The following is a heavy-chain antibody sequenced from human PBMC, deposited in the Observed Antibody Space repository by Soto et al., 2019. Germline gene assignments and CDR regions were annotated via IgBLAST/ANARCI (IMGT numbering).Heavy chain of an antibody. Sequence: SETLSLTCTVSGGSVNSGSYYWSWIRQPPGKGLEWIGYIHYSGNTNYNPSLKSRVTISVDTSKNQFSLKLNSVTAADTAVYYCARLANIHRDDDECYWGQGTLVTVSS. J-gene: IGHJ4*02. V-gene: IGHV4-61*01. CDR3: ARLANIHRDDDECY. CDR2: IHYSGNT. D-gene: IGHD2-8*01. CDR1: GGSVNSGSYY.